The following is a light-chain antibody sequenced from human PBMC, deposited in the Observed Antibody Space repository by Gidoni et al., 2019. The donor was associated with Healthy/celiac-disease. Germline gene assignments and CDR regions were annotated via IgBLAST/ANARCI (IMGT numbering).Light chain of an antibody. Sequence: QSVLTQPPXXXGTPGQRVTISCSGSSSNIGSNTVNWYQQLPGTAPKLLIYSNNQRPSGVPDRFSGSKSGTSASLAISGLQSEDEADYYCAAWDDSLNGVVFGGGTKLTVL. CDR2: SNN. CDR1: SSNIGSNT. V-gene: IGLV1-44*01. J-gene: IGLJ2*01. CDR3: AAWDDSLNGVV.